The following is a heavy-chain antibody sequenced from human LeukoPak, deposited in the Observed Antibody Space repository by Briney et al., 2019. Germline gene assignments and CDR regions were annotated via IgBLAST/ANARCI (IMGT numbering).Heavy chain of an antibody. Sequence: SETLSLTCTVSGSSISSYYWSWIRQPPGKGLEWIGYIYYSGSTNYNPSLKSRVTISVDTSKNQFSLKLSSVTAADTAVYYCARGGSYYVVEAFDIWGQGTMVTVSS. D-gene: IGHD1-26*01. J-gene: IGHJ3*02. CDR2: IYYSGST. CDR1: GSSISSYY. CDR3: ARGGSYYVVEAFDI. V-gene: IGHV4-59*01.